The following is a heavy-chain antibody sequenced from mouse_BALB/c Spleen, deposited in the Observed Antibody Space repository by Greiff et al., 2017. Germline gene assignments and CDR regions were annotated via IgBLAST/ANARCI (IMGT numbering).Heavy chain of an antibody. V-gene: IGHV5-9-3*01. D-gene: IGHD4-1*02. Sequence: EVKLVESGGGLVKPGGSLKLSCAASGFTFSSYAMSWVRQTPEKRLEWVATISSGGSSTYYPDSVKGRFTISRDNAKNTLYLQMSSLRSEDTAMYYCARSPTGTRGDYWGQGTSVTVSS. J-gene: IGHJ4*01. CDR1: GFTFSSYA. CDR3: ARSPTGTRGDY. CDR2: ISSGGSST.